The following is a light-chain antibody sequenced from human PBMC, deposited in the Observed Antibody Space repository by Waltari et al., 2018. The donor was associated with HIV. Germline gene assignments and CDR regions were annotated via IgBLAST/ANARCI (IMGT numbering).Light chain of an antibody. CDR1: SSHFGLYNF. V-gene: IGLV2-14*03. J-gene: IGLJ2*01. Sequence: QSALTQPASVSGSPGQSVTIPCTGTSSHFGLYNFVSWYQQYPGNVPKVIIYDVTSRPSGVPHRFSGSRSGNTASLTISGLQVDDEAVYYCSTHTTNDTLEFGGGTKLTVL. CDR3: STHTTNDTLE. CDR2: DVT.